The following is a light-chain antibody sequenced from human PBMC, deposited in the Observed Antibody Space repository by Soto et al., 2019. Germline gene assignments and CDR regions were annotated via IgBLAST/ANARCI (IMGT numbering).Light chain of an antibody. CDR2: DAS. CDR1: QSVSSY. CDR3: QQRSNWPRT. V-gene: IGKV3-11*01. J-gene: IGKJ1*01. Sequence: EIVLTQSPATLSLSPGERATLSCRASQSVSSYLAWYQQNPCQAPRLLIYDASNRATGIPARFSGSGSGTDFTLTISSLEPEDFAVYYCQQRSNWPRTFGQGTKVEIK.